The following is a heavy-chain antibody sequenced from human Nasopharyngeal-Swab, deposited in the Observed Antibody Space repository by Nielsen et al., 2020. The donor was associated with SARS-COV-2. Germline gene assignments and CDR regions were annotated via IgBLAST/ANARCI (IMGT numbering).Heavy chain of an antibody. CDR1: GDSISSNSYY. Sequence: SEPLSLTWTVSGDSISSNSYYWGWIRQSPGKGLEWIGSFSYSGTTYFNPSLKSRVTISVDTSKNQFSVKLSSVTAADTAVYYCASYYYDSSDYSYWFDPWGQGTLVTVSS. D-gene: IGHD3-22*01. CDR3: ASYYYDSSDYSYWFDP. CDR2: FSYSGTT. V-gene: IGHV4-39*01. J-gene: IGHJ5*02.